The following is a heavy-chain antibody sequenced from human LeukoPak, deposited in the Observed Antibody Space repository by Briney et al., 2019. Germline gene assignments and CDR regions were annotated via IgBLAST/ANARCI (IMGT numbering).Heavy chain of an antibody. Sequence: ASVKVSCKASGYTFTDYYMSWVRQAPGQGLEWMGWIDPHSGGTKYAQKFQGRVTMTRDTSISTAYVELSRLRSDDTAVYYCAREYYVTSGRKYPFDIWGQGTMVTVSS. CDR2: IDPHSGGT. J-gene: IGHJ3*02. V-gene: IGHV1-2*02. D-gene: IGHD3-22*01. CDR3: AREYYVTSGRKYPFDI. CDR1: GYTFTDYY.